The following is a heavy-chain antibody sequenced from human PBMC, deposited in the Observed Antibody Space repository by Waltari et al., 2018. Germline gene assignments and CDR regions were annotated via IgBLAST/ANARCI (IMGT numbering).Heavy chain of an antibody. J-gene: IGHJ5*01. CDR1: GFTFTIFV. Sequence: EVQLLESGGGLVQPGGSLRLSCAASGFTFTIFVMSWVRQAPRKGLEWVSAISPGGGVTYYADSVKGRLTVSRDNSKNTLYLQMNSLRAEDTAVYYCLRRWFDSWGQGTLVIVSS. CDR3: LRRWFDS. V-gene: IGHV3-23*01. CDR2: ISPGGGVT.